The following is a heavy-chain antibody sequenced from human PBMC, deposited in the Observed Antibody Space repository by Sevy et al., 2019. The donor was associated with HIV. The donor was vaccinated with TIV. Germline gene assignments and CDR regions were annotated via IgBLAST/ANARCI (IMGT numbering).Heavy chain of an antibody. Sequence: GGSLRLSCAASGFTFDDYAMHWVRQAPGKGLEWVSGISWNSGSIGYADSEKGRFTISRDNAKNSLYLQMNSLRAEDTALYYCAKGDLSYGDAFDIWGQGTMVTVSS. CDR3: AKGDLSYGDAFDI. J-gene: IGHJ3*02. CDR2: ISWNSGSI. D-gene: IGHD5-18*01. CDR1: GFTFDDYA. V-gene: IGHV3-9*01.